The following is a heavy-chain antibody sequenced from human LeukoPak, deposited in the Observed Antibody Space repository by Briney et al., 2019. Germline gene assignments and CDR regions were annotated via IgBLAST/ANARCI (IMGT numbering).Heavy chain of an antibody. CDR3: ARDKVGATNWLDP. V-gene: IGHV4-30-4*01. Sequence: SQTLSLTCAVSGXSTSSGEYYWSWIRQPPGKGLEWIGYIYYSVSTYYNPSLKSRLTISVDTSNSQSSLRLTSVTAADTAVYYCARDKVGATNWLDPWGQGTLVTVSS. J-gene: IGHJ5*02. D-gene: IGHD1-26*01. CDR2: IYYSVST. CDR1: GXSTSSGEYY.